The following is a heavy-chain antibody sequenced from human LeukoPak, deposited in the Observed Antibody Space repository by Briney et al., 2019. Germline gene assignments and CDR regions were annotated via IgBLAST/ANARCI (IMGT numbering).Heavy chain of an antibody. D-gene: IGHD3-10*01. J-gene: IGHJ6*03. Sequence: PSETLSLTCTVSGGSISSYYWSWLRQPPGKGLEWIGYIYTSGSTNYNPSLKSRVTISVDTSKNQFSLKLSSVTAADTAVYYCARGTLDRRTVRGVNIPYYYYYMDVWGKGTTVTVSS. CDR2: IYTSGST. V-gene: IGHV4-4*09. CDR3: ARGTLDRRTVRGVNIPYYYYYMDV. CDR1: GGSISSYY.